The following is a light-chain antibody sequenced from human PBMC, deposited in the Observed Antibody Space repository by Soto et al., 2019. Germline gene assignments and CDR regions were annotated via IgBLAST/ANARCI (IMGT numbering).Light chain of an antibody. CDR2: EVT. CDR3: SSYTSRGTLV. J-gene: IGLJ1*01. CDR1: SSDVGGYNY. Sequence: LTQPASVSGSPGQSITISCTGTSSDVGGYNYVSWYQQHPGKAPKLMIYEVTNRPSGVSNRFSGSKSGNTASLTISGLQAEDEADYYCSSYTSRGTLVFGTGTKVTVL. V-gene: IGLV2-14*01.